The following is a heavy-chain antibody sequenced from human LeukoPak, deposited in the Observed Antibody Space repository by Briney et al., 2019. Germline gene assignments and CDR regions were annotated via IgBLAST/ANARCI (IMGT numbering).Heavy chain of an antibody. J-gene: IGHJ3*02. CDR2: IIPIFGTA. D-gene: IGHD6-13*01. CDR3: ARDISIAAAGSDAFDI. CDR1: GGTFSSYA. Sequence: GASVKVSCKASGGTFSSYAISWVRQAPGQGLEWMGGIIPIFGTANYAQKFQGRVTITADESTSTAYMELSSLRSEDTAVYYCARDISIAAAGSDAFDIWGQGTMVTVSS. V-gene: IGHV1-69*13.